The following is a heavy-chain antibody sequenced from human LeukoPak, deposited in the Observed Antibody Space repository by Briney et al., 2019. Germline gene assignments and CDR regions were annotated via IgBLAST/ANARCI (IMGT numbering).Heavy chain of an antibody. CDR1: GFMFSSNW. J-gene: IGHJ4*02. V-gene: IGHV3-7*03. CDR2: IKEDGTET. Sequence: GGSLRLSCAASGFMFSSNWMSWVRLAPGKGLEWVANIKEDGTETYYVDSVKGRFTISRDNAKNSLYLQMDSLRAEDTAVYYCARGIVSRDYWGQGTLVTVSS. D-gene: IGHD2/OR15-2a*01. CDR3: ARGIVSRDY.